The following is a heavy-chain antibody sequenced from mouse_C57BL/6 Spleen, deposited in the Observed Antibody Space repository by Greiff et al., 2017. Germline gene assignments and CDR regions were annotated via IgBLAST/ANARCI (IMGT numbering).Heavy chain of an antibody. D-gene: IGHD2-2*01. J-gene: IGHJ2*01. CDR2: IHPNSGST. Sequence: VQLQQPGAELVKPGASVKLSCKASGYTFTSYWMHWVKQRPGQGLEWIGMIHPNSGSTNYNEKFKSKATLTVDKSSSTAYMQLSSLTSEDSAVXYCARTMVTGGFDYWGQGTTLTVSS. V-gene: IGHV1-64*01. CDR3: ARTMVTGGFDY. CDR1: GYTFTSYW.